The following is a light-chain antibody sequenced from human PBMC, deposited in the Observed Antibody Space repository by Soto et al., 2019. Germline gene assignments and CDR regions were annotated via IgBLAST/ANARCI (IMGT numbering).Light chain of an antibody. CDR2: EVT. V-gene: IGLV2-14*01. Sequence: QSALTQPASVSGSPGQSITISCTGTSGDIGSYNRVSWYQHHPGKAPKLIIYEVTQRPSGVSNRFSGSKSGNTASLTISGLQAEDEAEYYCSSYTNINTRACVFGTGTQLTVL. CDR3: SSYTNINTRACV. CDR1: SGDIGSYNR. J-gene: IGLJ1*01.